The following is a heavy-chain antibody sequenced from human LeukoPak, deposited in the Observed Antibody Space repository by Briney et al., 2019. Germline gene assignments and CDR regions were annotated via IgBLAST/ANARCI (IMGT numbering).Heavy chain of an antibody. D-gene: IGHD6-13*01. CDR2: IYHSGGA. J-gene: IGHJ4*02. V-gene: IGHV4-59*08. Sequence: SETLSLTCTVSGGSISNYYWSWIRQPPGKELEWIGSIYHSGGAYYNPSLKSRVTISVDTSKNQFSLKVSSVTAADTAMYYCARWTTAGLYYFDNWGQGTLVTVSS. CDR3: ARWTTAGLYYFDN. CDR1: GGSISNYY.